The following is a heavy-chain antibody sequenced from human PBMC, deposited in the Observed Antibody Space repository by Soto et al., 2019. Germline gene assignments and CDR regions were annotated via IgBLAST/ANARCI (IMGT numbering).Heavy chain of an antibody. CDR2: IDPLDSQT. J-gene: IGHJ5*02. CDR1: GYRFASYW. D-gene: IGHD3-16*02. CDR3: TRHAVITSGGVIVSHWCDP. V-gene: IGHV5-10-1*01. Sequence: PGESLKISCEGSGYRFASYWITWVRQVPGKGLEWMGRIDPLDSQTNYSASFEGHVTFSADKSINTAFLQWSSLRASDTATYFCTRHAVITSGGVIVSHWCDPWGQGTPVTVSS.